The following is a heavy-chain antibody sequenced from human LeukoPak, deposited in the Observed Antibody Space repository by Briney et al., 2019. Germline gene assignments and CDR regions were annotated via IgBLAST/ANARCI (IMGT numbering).Heavy chain of an antibody. CDR1: GFTFSNYG. Sequence: QPGGSLRLSCAASGFTFSNYGMHWVRQSPGRGLEWVAFIRYDGINNYYADSVKGRFTISRDNSKNTLYLQMNSLRAEDTAVYYCVRWYGYYGSGSYYYFDYWGQGTLVTVSS. CDR3: VRWYGYYGSGSYYYFDY. CDR2: IRYDGINN. J-gene: IGHJ4*02. D-gene: IGHD3-10*01. V-gene: IGHV3-30*02.